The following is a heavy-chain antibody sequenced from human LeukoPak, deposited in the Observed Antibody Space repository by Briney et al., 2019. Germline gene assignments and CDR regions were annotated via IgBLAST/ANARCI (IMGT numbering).Heavy chain of an antibody. CDR1: GGSISSYY. V-gene: IGHV4-59*01. CDR2: IYYSGST. J-gene: IGHJ1*01. CDR3: ARDGHGDYFQH. Sequence: PSETLSLTCTVSGGSISSYYWSWIRQPPGKGLEWIGYIYYSGSTNYNPSLKSRVTISVDTPKNQFSLKLSSVTAADTAVYYCARDGHGDYFQHWGQGTLVTVSS.